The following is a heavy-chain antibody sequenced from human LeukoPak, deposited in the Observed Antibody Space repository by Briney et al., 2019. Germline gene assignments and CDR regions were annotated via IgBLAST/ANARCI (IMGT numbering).Heavy chain of an antibody. CDR2: IYYSGST. Sequence: SETLSLTCTVSGGSISSSSYYWGWIRQPPGKGLEWMGNIYYSGSTYYNPSLKSRVTISVDTSKNQFSLKLSSVTAADTAVYYCARQSGSYGVYYYYMDVWGKGTTVTISS. D-gene: IGHD1-26*01. J-gene: IGHJ6*03. V-gene: IGHV4-39*01. CDR1: GGSISSSSYY. CDR3: ARQSGSYGVYYYYMDV.